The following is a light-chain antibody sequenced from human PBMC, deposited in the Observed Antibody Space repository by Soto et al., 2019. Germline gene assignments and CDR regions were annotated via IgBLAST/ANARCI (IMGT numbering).Light chain of an antibody. CDR1: SSDVGGYNY. Sequence: QSALTQPASVSGSPGQSIAISCTGTSSDVGGYNYVSWYQQHPGKVPKLLIYDVGNRPSGVSNRFSGSKSGNTASLTISGLQAEDEADYYCSSYTSSSTRVFGTGTKATV. V-gene: IGLV2-14*01. CDR2: DVG. CDR3: SSYTSSSTRV. J-gene: IGLJ1*01.